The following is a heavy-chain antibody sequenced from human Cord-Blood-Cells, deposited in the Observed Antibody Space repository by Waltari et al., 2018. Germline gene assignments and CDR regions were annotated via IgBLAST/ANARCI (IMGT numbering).Heavy chain of an antibody. D-gene: IGHD6-13*01. CDR1: GGSISRSRYY. Sequence: QLQLQESGPGLVKPSETLSLTCTVSGGSISRSRYYWGWIRPPPGKGLEWIGSIYYSGSTYYNPSLKSRVTISVDTSKNQFSLKLSSVTAADTAVYYCARPGIAAAGKGGWFDPWGQGTLVTVSS. J-gene: IGHJ5*02. CDR2: IYYSGST. V-gene: IGHV4-39*07. CDR3: ARPGIAAAGKGGWFDP.